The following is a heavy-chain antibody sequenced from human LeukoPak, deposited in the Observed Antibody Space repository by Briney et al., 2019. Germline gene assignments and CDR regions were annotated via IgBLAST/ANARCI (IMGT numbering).Heavy chain of an antibody. J-gene: IGHJ4*02. V-gene: IGHV1-8*03. CDR2: MNPNSGNT. Sequence: ASVKVSCKASGYTFTSYDINWVRQATGQGLEWMGWMNPNSGNTGYAQKFQGRVTITADKSTSTAYMELSSLRSEDTAVYYCAREELLWFGELRSPDYWGQGTLVTVSS. CDR1: GYTFTSYD. CDR3: AREELLWFGELRSPDY. D-gene: IGHD3-10*01.